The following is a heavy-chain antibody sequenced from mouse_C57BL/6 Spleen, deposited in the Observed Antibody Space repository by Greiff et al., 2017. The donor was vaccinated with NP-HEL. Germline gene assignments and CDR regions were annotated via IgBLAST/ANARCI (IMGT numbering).Heavy chain of an antibody. CDR3: ARSSIYYYGSSHAGYFDY. CDR2: IYPGDGDT. Sequence: QVQLKQSGAELVKPGASVKISCKASGYAFSSYWMNWVKQRPGKGLEWIGQIYPGDGDTNYNGKFKGKATLTADKSSSTAYMQLSSLTSEDSAVYFCARSSIYYYGSSHAGYFDYWGQGTTLTVSS. CDR1: GYAFSSYW. J-gene: IGHJ2*01. D-gene: IGHD1-1*01. V-gene: IGHV1-80*01.